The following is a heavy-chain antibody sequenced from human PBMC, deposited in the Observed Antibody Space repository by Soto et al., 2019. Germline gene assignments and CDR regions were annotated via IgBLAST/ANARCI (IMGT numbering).Heavy chain of an antibody. V-gene: IGHV3-53*01. D-gene: IGHD2-8*01. Sequence: GGSLRLSCAASGFSVGSNYMTWVRQSPGKGLEWVSLIYSNGDTDYADSVKGRFSISRDNFKNTLYLQMNNLRAEDTAVYHCARKSDSSPVPEAXGVWGRGTLVTVSS. CDR3: ARKSDSSPVPEAXGV. J-gene: IGHJ4*02. CDR1: GFSVGSNY. CDR2: IYSNGDT.